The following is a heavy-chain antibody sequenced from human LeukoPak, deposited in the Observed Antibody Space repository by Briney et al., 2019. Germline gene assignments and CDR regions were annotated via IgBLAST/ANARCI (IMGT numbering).Heavy chain of an antibody. CDR3: ARHGTAAGPFQL. Sequence: SETLSLTCTVSGGAIDNYYWSWIRQPPGKGLEWIAYVYYSGTINYNPSLESRVTISVDTSKNQFSLRLTSVAAADTTVYYCARHGTAAGPFQLWGQGTLVTVSS. J-gene: IGHJ1*01. CDR1: GGAIDNYY. CDR2: VYYSGTI. V-gene: IGHV4-59*08. D-gene: IGHD2-21*02.